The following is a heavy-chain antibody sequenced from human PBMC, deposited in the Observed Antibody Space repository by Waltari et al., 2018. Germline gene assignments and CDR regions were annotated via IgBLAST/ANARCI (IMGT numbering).Heavy chain of an antibody. CDR2: ISGSGGST. V-gene: IGHV3-23*04. J-gene: IGHJ4*02. CDR1: AFPFGTYA. Sequence: EVQLVESGGGLVQHGGSLGPSFAAPAFPFGTYALRWVRQAPGKGLEWVSAISGSGGSTYYADSVKGRFTISRDNSKNTLYLQMNSLRAEDTAVYYCATLPSSSWSIPPFDYWGQGTLVTVSS. CDR3: ATLPSSSWSIPPFDY. D-gene: IGHD6-13*01.